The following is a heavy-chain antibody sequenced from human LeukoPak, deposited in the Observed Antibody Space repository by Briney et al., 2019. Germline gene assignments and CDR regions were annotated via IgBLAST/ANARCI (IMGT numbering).Heavy chain of an antibody. J-gene: IGHJ4*02. CDR1: GYPFSAHF. CDR3: VRGTPTPGMDY. Sequence: ASVKVSCKASGYPFSAHFLNWVRQTPGQGLEWMGNIDTTTGNPRYAQDFTGRFVFSLDTSVSTAYLQITSLKADDTAAYYCVRGTPTPGMDYWGQGTQVTVSS. V-gene: IGHV7-4-1*02. CDR2: IDTTTGNP. D-gene: IGHD3-10*01.